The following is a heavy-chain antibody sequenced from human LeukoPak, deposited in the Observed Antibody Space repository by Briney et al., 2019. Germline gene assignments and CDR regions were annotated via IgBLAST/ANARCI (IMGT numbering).Heavy chain of an antibody. CDR2: VYYSGST. CDR1: GGSISSYY. V-gene: IGHV4-59*01. CDR3: ARPRSGWTGAFDI. D-gene: IGHD6-19*01. Sequence: SETLSLTCTVAGGSISSYYWGWIRQPPGKGPEWIGYVYYSGSTNYNPSLKSRVTLPVDTSKNQFSLKLNSVTAADTAVYYCARPRSGWTGAFDIWGQGTMVTVSS. J-gene: IGHJ3*02.